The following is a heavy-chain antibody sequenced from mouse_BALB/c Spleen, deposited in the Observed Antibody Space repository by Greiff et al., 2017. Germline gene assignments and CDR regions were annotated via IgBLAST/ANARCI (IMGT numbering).Heavy chain of an antibody. D-gene: IGHD3-1*01. V-gene: IGHV1-54*03. CDR3: ARHSGGDYFDY. J-gene: IGHJ2*01. Sequence: LVESGAELVRPGTSVKVSCKASGYAFTNYLIEWVKQRPGQGLEWIGVINPGSGGTNYNEKFKGKATLTADKSSSTAYMQLSSLTSDDSAVYFCARHSGGDYFDYWGQGTTLTVSS. CDR1: GYAFTNYL. CDR2: INPGSGGT.